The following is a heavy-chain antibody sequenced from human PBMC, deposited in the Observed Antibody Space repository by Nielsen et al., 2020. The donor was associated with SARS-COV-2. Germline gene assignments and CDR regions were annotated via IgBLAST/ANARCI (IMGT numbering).Heavy chain of an antibody. Sequence: GESLKISCAASGFTFSSYEMNWVRQAPGKGLEWVSYISSSGSTIYCADSVKGRFTISRDNAKNSLYLQMNSLRAEDTAVYYCARERSRYYFDYWGQGTLVTVSS. CDR2: ISSSGSTI. V-gene: IGHV3-48*03. J-gene: IGHJ4*02. CDR1: GFTFSSYE. CDR3: ARERSRYYFDY.